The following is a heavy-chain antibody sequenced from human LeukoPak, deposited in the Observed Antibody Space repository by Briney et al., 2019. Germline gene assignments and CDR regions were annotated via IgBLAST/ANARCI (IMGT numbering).Heavy chain of an antibody. Sequence: ASVKVSCKASGGTFSSYAISWVRQAPGQGLEWMGRIIPIFGTANYAQKFQGRVTITTDESTSTAYMELSSLRSEDTAVYYCARGRRWSSHKSYGVWYFDLWGRGTLVTVSS. D-gene: IGHD4-23*01. CDR3: ARGRRWSSHKSYGVWYFDL. CDR1: GGTFSSYA. J-gene: IGHJ2*01. V-gene: IGHV1-69*05. CDR2: IIPIFGTA.